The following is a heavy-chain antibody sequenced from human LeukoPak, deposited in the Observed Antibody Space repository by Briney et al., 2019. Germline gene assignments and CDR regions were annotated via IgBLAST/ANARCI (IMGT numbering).Heavy chain of an antibody. CDR1: GYTFTSYG. V-gene: IGHV1-2*02. J-gene: IGHJ4*02. D-gene: IGHD5-24*01. CDR2: IHPNNGDT. Sequence: ASVKVSCKASGYTFTSYGISWVRQAPGQGLECMGWIHPNNGDTAYAQKFEGRVAMTRDTSISTAYMEFTAVYFCARDGPAQMVDLDYWGQGTLVTVSS. CDR3: MVDLDY.